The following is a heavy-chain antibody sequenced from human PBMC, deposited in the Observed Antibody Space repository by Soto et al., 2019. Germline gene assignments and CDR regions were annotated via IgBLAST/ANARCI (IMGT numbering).Heavy chain of an antibody. CDR3: AREDSIIIPAVSDF. Sequence: GGSLRLSCTVSGFAFNNYGINWVRQAPGKGLEWVSSISKSDYTYYSDSVKGRFTISRDNAKNSVSLQMNTLRVEDTAVYYCAREDSIIIPAVSDFWGLGTLVTVSS. CDR1: GFAFNNYG. CDR2: ISKSDYT. D-gene: IGHD3-22*01. V-gene: IGHV3-21*01. J-gene: IGHJ4*02.